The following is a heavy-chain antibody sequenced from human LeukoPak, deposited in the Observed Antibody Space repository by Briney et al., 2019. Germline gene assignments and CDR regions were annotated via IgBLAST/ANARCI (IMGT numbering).Heavy chain of an antibody. Sequence: SETLSLTCTVSGGSISSYYWSWIRQPPGKGLEWIGYIYYSWSTNYNPSLKSRVTISVDTSKNQFSLKLSSVTAAYTAVYYFARQYSKRDLNWFDPWGQGTLVTVSS. V-gene: IGHV4-59*08. J-gene: IGHJ5*02. CDR2: IYYSWST. CDR1: GGSISSYY. CDR3: ARQYSKRDLNWFDP. D-gene: IGHD6-13*01.